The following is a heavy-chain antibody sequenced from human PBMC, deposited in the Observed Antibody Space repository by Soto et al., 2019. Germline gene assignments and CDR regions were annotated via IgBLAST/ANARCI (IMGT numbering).Heavy chain of an antibody. CDR3: TTDQGRRGVGATGAYYFDY. V-gene: IGHV3-7*01. D-gene: IGHD1-26*01. Sequence: PGGSLRLSCAASGFTFSSYWMSWVRQAPGKGLEWVANIKEDGSEKYYVDSVKGRFTISRDNAKNSLYLQMNSLRAEDTAVYYCTTDQGRRGVGATGAYYFDYWGQGTLVTFAS. J-gene: IGHJ4*02. CDR2: IKEDGSEK. CDR1: GFTFSSYW.